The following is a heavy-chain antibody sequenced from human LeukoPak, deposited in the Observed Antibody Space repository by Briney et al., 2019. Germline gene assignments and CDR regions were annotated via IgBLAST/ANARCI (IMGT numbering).Heavy chain of an antibody. Sequence: GGSLRLSCAASGFTVSSNYISWVRQAPGKGLEWVTVMYSDETTYYADSVKGRFTISRDNSKNTLYLQMNSLRAEDTAVYYCARGVRGSGNFPSWGQGTLVTVSS. CDR1: GFTVSSNY. CDR3: ARGVRGSGNFPS. V-gene: IGHV3-53*01. CDR2: MYSDETT. D-gene: IGHD3-10*01. J-gene: IGHJ5*02.